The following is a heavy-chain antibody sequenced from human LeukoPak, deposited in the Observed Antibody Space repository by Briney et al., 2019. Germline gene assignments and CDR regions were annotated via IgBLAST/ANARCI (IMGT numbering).Heavy chain of an antibody. CDR3: TRLLDNDSSGDPDTFDM. D-gene: IGHD3-22*01. Sequence: PSQTLSLTCSVSGASINSGNFYWTWIRQAAGKRLEWIGHVHSGGGVDYNPSLQSRVTISLDTSEKKFSLKVTSVTAADTAVYYCTRLLDNDSSGDPDTFDMWGQGTVVTVSS. J-gene: IGHJ3*02. CDR1: GASINSGNFY. V-gene: IGHV4-61*09. CDR2: VHSGGGV.